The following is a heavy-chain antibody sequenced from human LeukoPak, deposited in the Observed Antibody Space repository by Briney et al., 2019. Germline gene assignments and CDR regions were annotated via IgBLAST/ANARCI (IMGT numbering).Heavy chain of an antibody. V-gene: IGHV4-61*02. CDR2: IYTSGGT. D-gene: IGHD5-18*01. Sequence: PSETLSLTCSVSGGSISSGSYYWNWIRQPAGKGLEWIGRIYTSGGTKYNPSLRSRVTISVDTSKNQFSLKLSSVTAADTAVYYCAREAMDYYYGMDVWGQGTTVTVSS. J-gene: IGHJ6*02. CDR1: GGSISSGSYY. CDR3: AREAMDYYYGMDV.